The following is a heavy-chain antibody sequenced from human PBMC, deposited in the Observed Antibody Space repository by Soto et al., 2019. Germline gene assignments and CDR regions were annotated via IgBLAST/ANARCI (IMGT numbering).Heavy chain of an antibody. D-gene: IGHD2-2*01. V-gene: IGHV3-30-3*01. CDR2: ISYDGSNK. Sequence: PGGSLRLSCAASGFTFSSYAMHWVRQAPGKGLEWVAVISYDGSNKYYADSVKGRFTISRDNSKNTLYLQMTSLRPEDTAVYYCASSSTVLLPTAMTGWFDPWGQGTLVTVSS. J-gene: IGHJ5*02. CDR1: GFTFSSYA. CDR3: ASSSTVLLPTAMTGWFDP.